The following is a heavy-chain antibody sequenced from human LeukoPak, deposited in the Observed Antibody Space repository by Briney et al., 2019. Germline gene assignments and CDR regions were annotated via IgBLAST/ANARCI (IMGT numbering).Heavy chain of an antibody. CDR2: IYHSGST. J-gene: IGHJ4*02. Sequence: SETLSLTCTVSGYSISSGYYWGWIRQPPGKGLEWIGSIYHSGSTYYNPPLKSRVTISVDTSKNHFSLKLNSVTAADTAVYYCARRLKTAVAEYYFDYWGQGTLVTVSS. CDR3: ARRLKTAVAEYYFDY. D-gene: IGHD6-19*01. V-gene: IGHV4-38-2*02. CDR1: GYSISSGYY.